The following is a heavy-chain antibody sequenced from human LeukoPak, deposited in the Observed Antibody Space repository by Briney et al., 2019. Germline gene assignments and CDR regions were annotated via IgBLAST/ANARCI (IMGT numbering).Heavy chain of an antibody. J-gene: IGHJ4*02. CDR1: GFTLSNAW. V-gene: IGHV3-7*03. D-gene: IGHD3-22*01. CDR2: IKQDGSKK. Sequence: GGSLRLSCAVSGFTLSNAWMSWVRQAPGKGLEWVANIKQDGSKKNYVDSVKGRFTISRDNAKNSLYLQMNSLRAEDTAVYYCATPLDYYDTSGYHQGGDWGQGTLVTVSS. CDR3: ATPLDYYDTSGYHQGGD.